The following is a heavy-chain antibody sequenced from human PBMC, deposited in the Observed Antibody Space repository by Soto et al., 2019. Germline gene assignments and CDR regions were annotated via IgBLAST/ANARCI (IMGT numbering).Heavy chain of an antibody. CDR1: GGSFSGYY. Sequence: SETLSLTCAVYGGSFSGYYWSWIRQPPGKGLEWIGEINHSGSTNYNPSLKSRVTISVDTSKNQFSLKLSSVTAADTAVYYCAREYTVWTIPPGYYYYYGMDVWGQGTTVTVSS. J-gene: IGHJ6*02. CDR2: INHSGST. D-gene: IGHD2-2*02. V-gene: IGHV4-34*01. CDR3: AREYTVWTIPPGYYYYYGMDV.